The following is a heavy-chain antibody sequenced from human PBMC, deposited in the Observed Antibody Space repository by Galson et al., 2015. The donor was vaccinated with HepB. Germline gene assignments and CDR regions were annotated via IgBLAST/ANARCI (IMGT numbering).Heavy chain of an antibody. J-gene: IGHJ6*02. Sequence: SVTVSCKASGGTFSSYAISWVRQAPGQGLEWMGGIIPIFGTANYAQKFQGRVTITADKSTSTAYMELSSLRSVDTAVYYCARDGKRGYSYGSGIDVWGQGTTVTVSS. V-gene: IGHV1-69*06. D-gene: IGHD5-18*01. CDR2: IIPIFGTA. CDR1: GGTFSSYA. CDR3: ARDGKRGYSYGSGIDV.